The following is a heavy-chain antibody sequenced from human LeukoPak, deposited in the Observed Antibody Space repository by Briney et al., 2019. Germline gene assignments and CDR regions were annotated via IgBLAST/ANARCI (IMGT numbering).Heavy chain of an antibody. Sequence: GGSLRLSCAASGFTFTTYGMHWIRQAPGKGLEWIAIISYNGNNKNYAESVKGRFTISRDNSKNTLSLQMSSLRAEDTAVYYCARGGTAMVNDAFDIWGQGTMVIVSS. CDR2: ISYNGNNK. CDR1: GFTFTTYG. J-gene: IGHJ3*02. CDR3: ARGGTAMVNDAFDI. D-gene: IGHD5-18*01. V-gene: IGHV3-30*19.